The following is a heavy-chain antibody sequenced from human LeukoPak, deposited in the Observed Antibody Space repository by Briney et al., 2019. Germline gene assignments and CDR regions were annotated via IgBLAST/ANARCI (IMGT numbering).Heavy chain of an antibody. CDR1: GGTFSSYA. D-gene: IGHD1-7*01. J-gene: IGHJ3*02. Sequence: SVKVSCKASGGTFSSYAISWVRQAPGQGREWMGGIIPIFGTANYAQKFQGRVTITTDEPTSTAYMELSSLRSEDTAVYYCARIGSYLNYGGAFDIWGQGTMVTVSS. V-gene: IGHV1-69*05. CDR2: IIPIFGTA. CDR3: ARIGSYLNYGGAFDI.